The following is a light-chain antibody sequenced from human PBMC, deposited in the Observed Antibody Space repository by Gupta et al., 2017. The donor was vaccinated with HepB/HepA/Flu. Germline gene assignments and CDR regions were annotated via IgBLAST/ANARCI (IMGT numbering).Light chain of an antibody. CDR2: GNS. J-gene: IGLJ2*01. Sequence: QSLLTQPPSVSVSPGQRVTISCTGSSSNIGAGYDVHWYQQLPGKAPKLIIYGNSNRPSGVTDRFSGSKSGNTASLAIPGLQAEDEAYYYCNSSARRLSVCVLGGGTKLTVL. CDR3: NSSARRLSVCV. V-gene: IGLV1-40*01. CDR1: SSNIGAGYD.